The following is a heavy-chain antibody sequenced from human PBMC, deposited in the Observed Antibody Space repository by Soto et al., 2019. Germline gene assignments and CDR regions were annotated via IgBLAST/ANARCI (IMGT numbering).Heavy chain of an antibody. V-gene: IGHV3-23*01. J-gene: IGHJ4*02. CDR3: AKGMHYYYDSSGPPVY. D-gene: IGHD3-22*01. CDR2: ISGSGGST. Sequence: EVQLLESGGGLVQPGGSLRLSCAASGFTFSRYAMSWVRQAPGKGLEWVSAISGSGGSTYYADSVKGRFTISRDNSKNTLYLQMNSLRAEDTAVYYCAKGMHYYYDSSGPPVYWGQGTLVTVSS. CDR1: GFTFSRYA.